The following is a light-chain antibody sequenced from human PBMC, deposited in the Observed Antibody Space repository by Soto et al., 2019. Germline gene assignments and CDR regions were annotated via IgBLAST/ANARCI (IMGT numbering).Light chain of an antibody. Sequence: EIVFAQSPGTLSFSPGERDTLSCRASQSISSSDLAWYQHRPGQAPRLLIYAASSRATGIPVRFSGSGSGTDFTLSISRLEPEDFAVYYCQQYHNWWTFGQGTKVDIK. J-gene: IGKJ1*01. CDR1: QSISSSD. CDR3: QQYHNWWT. V-gene: IGKV3-20*01. CDR2: AAS.